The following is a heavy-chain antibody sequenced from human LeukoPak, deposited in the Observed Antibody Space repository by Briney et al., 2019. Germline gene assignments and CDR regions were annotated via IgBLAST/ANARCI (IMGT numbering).Heavy chain of an antibody. V-gene: IGHV3-74*01. CDR2: TNSDGSST. D-gene: IGHD2-8*01. Sequence: GGSLRLSCAASGFTFSSYWMHWVRQAPGKGLVWVSRTNSDGSSTSYADSVKGRFTISRDNAKNTLYLQMNSLRAEDTAVYYCARASLMTRAFDIWGQGTMVTVSS. CDR3: ARASLMTRAFDI. CDR1: GFTFSSYW. J-gene: IGHJ3*02.